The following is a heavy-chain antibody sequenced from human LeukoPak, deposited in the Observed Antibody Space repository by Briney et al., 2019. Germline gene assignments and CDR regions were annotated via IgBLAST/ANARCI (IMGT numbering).Heavy chain of an antibody. J-gene: IGHJ4*02. Sequence: GGSLRLSCAASGFTFSTYSMNWVRQTPRKGLEWVSCISGSGSYIYYADSVKGRFTIYRDNAKNSLYLQMNSLRADDTAVYYCARVDSGSYTSDIDYWGQGNLVTVSS. CDR2: ISGSGSYI. V-gene: IGHV3-21*01. D-gene: IGHD3-10*01. CDR3: ARVDSGSYTSDIDY. CDR1: GFTFSTYS.